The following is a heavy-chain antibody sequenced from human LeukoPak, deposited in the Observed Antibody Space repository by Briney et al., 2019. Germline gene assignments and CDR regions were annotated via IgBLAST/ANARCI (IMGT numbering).Heavy chain of an antibody. J-gene: IGHJ6*03. D-gene: IGHD3-10*01. Sequence: SETLSLTCAVYGGSFSGYYWSWIRQPPGKGLEWIGEINHSGSTNYNPSLKSRVTISVDTSKNQFSLKLSSVTAADTAVYYCAASPRSGAYYMDVWGKGTTVTVSS. CDR2: INHSGST. CDR1: GGSFSGYY. CDR3: AASPRSGAYYMDV. V-gene: IGHV4-34*01.